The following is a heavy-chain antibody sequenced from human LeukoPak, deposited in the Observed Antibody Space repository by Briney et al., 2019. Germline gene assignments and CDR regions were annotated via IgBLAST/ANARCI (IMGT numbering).Heavy chain of an antibody. CDR3: ARETYYYDSSGYSPVAEYFQH. V-gene: IGHV1-46*01. D-gene: IGHD3-22*01. CDR2: INPSGGST. Sequence: ASVKVSCKASGYTFTSYYMHWVRQAPGQGLEWMGIINPSGGSTSYAQKFQGRVTMTRDMSTSTVYMELSSLRSEDTAVYYCARETYYYDSSGYSPVAEYFQHWGQGTLVTVSS. J-gene: IGHJ1*01. CDR1: GYTFTSYY.